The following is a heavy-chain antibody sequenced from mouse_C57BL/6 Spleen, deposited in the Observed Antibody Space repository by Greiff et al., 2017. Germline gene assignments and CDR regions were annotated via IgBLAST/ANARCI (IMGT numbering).Heavy chain of an antibody. J-gene: IGHJ2*01. V-gene: IGHV1-55*01. Sequence: VQLQQSGAELVKPGASVKMSCKASGYTFTSYWITWVKQRPGQGLEWIGDIYPGSGSTNYNEKFKSKATLTVDTSSSTAYMQLRSLTSEDSAVYYCAREKDYYGSIDYWGQGTTLTVSS. CDR2: IYPGSGST. CDR3: AREKDYYGSIDY. D-gene: IGHD1-1*01. CDR1: GYTFTSYW.